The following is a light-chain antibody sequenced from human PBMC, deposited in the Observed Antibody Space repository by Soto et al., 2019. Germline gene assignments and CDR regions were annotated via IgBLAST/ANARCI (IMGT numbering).Light chain of an antibody. CDR3: QQRSNWPLT. J-gene: IGKJ4*01. V-gene: IGKV3-11*01. CDR1: QSVGTS. CDR2: DAS. Sequence: EIVLTQSPATLSLSPGERVTLSCRASQSVGTSLAWYQQKPGQAPRLLIDDASHRATGIPARISGSGSGTDFTLTISSLEPEDFAVYYCQQRSNWPLTFGGGTKVEIK.